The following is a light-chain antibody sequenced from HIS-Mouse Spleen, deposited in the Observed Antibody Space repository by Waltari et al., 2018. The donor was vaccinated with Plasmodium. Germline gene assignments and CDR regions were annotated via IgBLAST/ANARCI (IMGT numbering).Light chain of an antibody. CDR1: QDISNY. J-gene: IGKJ3*01. CDR2: DAS. CDR3: QQYDNLPPLFT. Sequence: DIQMTQSPSPLSASVGDRVTITCQASQDISNYLNWYQQKPGKAPKLRIYDASNLETGVPSRFSGSGSGTDFTFTISSLQPEDIATYYCQQYDNLPPLFTFGPGTKVDIK. V-gene: IGKV1-33*01.